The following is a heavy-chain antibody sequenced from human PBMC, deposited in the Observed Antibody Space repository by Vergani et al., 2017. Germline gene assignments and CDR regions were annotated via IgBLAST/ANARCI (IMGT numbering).Heavy chain of an antibody. Sequence: QVQLQQWGGGLLKPSETLSLTCVVNGGSFTSYHWTWIRQSPGEGLEWVGDIDHTGRPDYNPSLKSRLTMSVDKSRNQFSLTLNSVTATETAIYFCARVNTEXNGHLYYYYYMDVWGQGTAVTVS. J-gene: IGHJ6*03. CDR2: IDHTGRP. CDR3: ARVNTEXNGHLYYYYYMDV. V-gene: IGHV4-34*01. CDR1: GGSFTSYH. D-gene: IGHD4-11*01.